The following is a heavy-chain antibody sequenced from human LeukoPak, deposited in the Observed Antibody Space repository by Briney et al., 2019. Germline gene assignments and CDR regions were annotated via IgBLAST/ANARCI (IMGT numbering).Heavy chain of an antibody. CDR2: IIPIFGTI. CDR1: GVTFSDYT. CDR3: ARCHPKQQLAYFDY. Sequence: SVKVSCKASGVTFSDYTISWVRQAPGQGLEWMGGIIPIFGTIYYAQKLQGRVTITADEFTTTAYMELSSLRSEDTAVYYCARCHPKQQLAYFDYWGQGSLVTVSS. J-gene: IGHJ4*02. D-gene: IGHD6-13*01. V-gene: IGHV1-69*01.